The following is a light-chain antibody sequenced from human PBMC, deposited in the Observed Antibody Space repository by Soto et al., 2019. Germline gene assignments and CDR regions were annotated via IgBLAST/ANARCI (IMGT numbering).Light chain of an antibody. CDR3: QSADSSGNYYV. V-gene: IGLV3-25*02. Sequence: SYELAQPPSVSVSPGQTARITCSGDALPKQYAYWYQQKPGQAPVLVIYKDSERPSGIPERFSGSSSGTTVTLTISGVQAEDEADYYCQSADSSGNYYVFGTGTKVTXL. CDR2: KDS. J-gene: IGLJ1*01. CDR1: ALPKQY.